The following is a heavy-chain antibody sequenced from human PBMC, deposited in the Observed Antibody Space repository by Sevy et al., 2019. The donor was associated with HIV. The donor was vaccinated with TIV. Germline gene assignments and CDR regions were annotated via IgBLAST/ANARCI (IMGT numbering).Heavy chain of an antibody. CDR2: INHSGST. CDR1: GGSFSGYY. V-gene: IGHV4-34*01. D-gene: IGHD3-10*01. J-gene: IGHJ6*02. CDR3: ARGPAGYGSGSYYRVGYYYYGMDV. Sequence: SETLSLTCAVYGGSFSGYYWSWIRQPPGKGLEWIGEINHSGSTKYNPSLKSRVTISVDTSKNQFSLKLSSVTAAGTAVYYCARGPAGYGSGSYYRVGYYYYGMDVWGQGTTVTVSS.